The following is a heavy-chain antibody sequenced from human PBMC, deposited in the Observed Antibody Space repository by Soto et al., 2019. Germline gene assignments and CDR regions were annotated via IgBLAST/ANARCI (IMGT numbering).Heavy chain of an antibody. CDR3: ARGGRSWDYYYYGMDV. J-gene: IGHJ6*02. CDR2: IYYSGST. D-gene: IGHD6-13*01. V-gene: IGHV4-61*01. CDR1: GGSVSSGSYY. Sequence: TSETLSLTCTVSGGSVSSGSYYCSWIRQPPGKGLEWSGYIYYSGSTNYNPSLKSRVTISVDTSKNQFSLKLSSVTAADTAVYYCARGGRSWDYYYYGMDVWGQGTPVTVSS.